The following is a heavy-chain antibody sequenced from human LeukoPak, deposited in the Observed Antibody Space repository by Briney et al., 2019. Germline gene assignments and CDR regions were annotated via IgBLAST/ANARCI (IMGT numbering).Heavy chain of an antibody. J-gene: IGHJ3*02. CDR2: ISGSGGST. CDR3: AGLDTAIPDAFDI. Sequence: TGGSLRLSCAASGFTFSSYAMSWVRQAPGKGLEWVSAISGSGGSTYYADSVKGRFTISRDNSKNTLYLQLNSLRAEDTAVYYCAGLDTAIPDAFDIWGQGAMVTVSS. CDR1: GFTFSSYA. V-gene: IGHV3-23*01. D-gene: IGHD5-18*01.